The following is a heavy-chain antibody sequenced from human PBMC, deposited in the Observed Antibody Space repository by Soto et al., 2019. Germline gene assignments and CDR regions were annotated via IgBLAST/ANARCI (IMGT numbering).Heavy chain of an antibody. CDR2: VKPDGSET. J-gene: IGHJ4*02. D-gene: IGHD3-3*01. V-gene: IGHV3-7*01. CDR3: ARVSRSESGIY. CDR1: GFTFNNYW. Sequence: EVQLVESGGGLVQPGGSLRLSCEASGFTFNNYWMSWVRQAPGKGLEWVANVKPDGSETQYVDSVRGRFTISRDNAMNSLYLQMNSLRVEDTAVYYCARVSRSESGIYWGQGTLVTVSS.